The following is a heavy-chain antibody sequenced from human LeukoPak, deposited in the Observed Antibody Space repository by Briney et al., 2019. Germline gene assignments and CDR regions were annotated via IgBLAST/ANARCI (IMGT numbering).Heavy chain of an antibody. Sequence: ASVKVSCRASGGTFSSYAISWVRQAPGQGLEWMGGIIPIFGTANYAQKFQGRVTITTDESTSTAYMELSSLRSEDTAVYYCATRYCSGGSCYCPNYYYYYMDVWGKGTTVTVSS. D-gene: IGHD2-15*01. CDR3: ATRYCSGGSCYCPNYYYYYMDV. CDR2: IIPIFGTA. CDR1: GGTFSSYA. J-gene: IGHJ6*03. V-gene: IGHV1-69*05.